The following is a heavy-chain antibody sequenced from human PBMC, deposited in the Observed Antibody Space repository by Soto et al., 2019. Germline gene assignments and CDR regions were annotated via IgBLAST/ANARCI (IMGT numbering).Heavy chain of an antibody. J-gene: IGHJ6*02. V-gene: IGHV2-5*02. CDR1: GFSLSTSGVG. CDR2: IYWDDDK. Sequence: QITLKESGPTLVKPTQTLTLTCTFSGFSLSTSGVGVGWIRQPPGKALEWLALIYWDDDKRYSPSLKSRLSITKDTPKNQVVLTMTNMYPVDTATYYCAHRISTPYYYYGMDVWGQGTTVTVSS. CDR3: AHRISTPYYYYGMDV.